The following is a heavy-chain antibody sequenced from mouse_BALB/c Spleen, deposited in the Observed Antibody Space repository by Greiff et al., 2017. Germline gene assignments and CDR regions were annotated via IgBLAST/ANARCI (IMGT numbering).Heavy chain of an antibody. J-gene: IGHJ4*01. CDR3: ARQRYGSSYWYYYAMDY. D-gene: IGHD1-1*01. CDR1: GFSLTSYG. Sequence: QVQLQQSGPDLVAPSQSLSITCTVSGFSLTSYGVHWVRQPPGKGLEWLVVIWSDGSTTYNSALKSRLSISKDNSKSQVFLKMNSLQTDDTAMYYCARQRYGSSYWYYYAMDYWGQGTSVTVSS. V-gene: IGHV2-6-2*01. CDR2: IWSDGST.